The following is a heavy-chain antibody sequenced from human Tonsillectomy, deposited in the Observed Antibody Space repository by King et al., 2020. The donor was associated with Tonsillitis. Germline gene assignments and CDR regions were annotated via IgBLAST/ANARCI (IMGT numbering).Heavy chain of an antibody. D-gene: IGHD1-26*01. V-gene: IGHV3-23*04. Sequence: VQLVESGGGLVQPGGSLRLSCAASGFTFSTYAIIWVRQATGKGLEWVTTISAGSGSTYYAASVKGRFTLSRDNSENTLYLQMNSLRVEDTAVYFCAKEKSRTSLPDVWGPGTTVTVSS. CDR2: ISAGSGST. CDR1: GFTFSTYA. CDR3: AKEKSRTSLPDV. J-gene: IGHJ6*02.